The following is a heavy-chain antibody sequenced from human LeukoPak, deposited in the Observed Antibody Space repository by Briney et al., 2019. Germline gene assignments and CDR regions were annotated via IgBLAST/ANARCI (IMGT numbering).Heavy chain of an antibody. D-gene: IGHD3-16*02. CDR1: GFTFDDYA. CDR2: ISWNSGSI. V-gene: IGHV3-9*01. CDR3: AKDIHDYVWGSYLHY. Sequence: PGRSLRLSCAASGFTFDDYAMHWVRQAPGKGLEWVSGISWNSGSIGYADSVKGRFTISRDNAKNSLYLQMNSLRAEDTALYYCAKDIHDYVWGSYLHYWRQGTLVTVSS. J-gene: IGHJ4*02.